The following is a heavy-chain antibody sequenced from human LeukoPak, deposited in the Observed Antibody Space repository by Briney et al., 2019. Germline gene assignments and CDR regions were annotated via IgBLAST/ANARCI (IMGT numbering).Heavy chain of an antibody. CDR1: GFTFSDYY. D-gene: IGHD1-1*01. J-gene: IGHJ4*02. Sequence: NSGGSLRLSCAASGFTFSDYYMSWIRQAPGRGLEWVSYISSRTGDTNYVDSVKGRFTISRDNAKNSLYLQMNSLRAEDTAVYYCSRVGSSGSVDYWGQGTLVTVSS. V-gene: IGHV3-11*06. CDR2: ISSRTGDT. CDR3: SRVGSSGSVDY.